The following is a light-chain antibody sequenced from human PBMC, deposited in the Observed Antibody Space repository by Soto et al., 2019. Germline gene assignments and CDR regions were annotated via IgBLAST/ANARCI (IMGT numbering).Light chain of an antibody. CDR2: DVS. CDR1: DIGAYNF. Sequence: DIGAYNFVSWYQQHPGKAPKLMIYDVSNRPSGVSNRFSGSKSGDTASLTISGLHAEDEADYYWISYTISEADVFGNGTKVTGL. J-gene: IGLJ1*01. V-gene: IGLV2-14*03. CDR3: ISYTISEADV.